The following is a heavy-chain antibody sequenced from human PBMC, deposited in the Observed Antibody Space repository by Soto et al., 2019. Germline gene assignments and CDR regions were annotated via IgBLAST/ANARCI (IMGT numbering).Heavy chain of an antibody. CDR2: ISGYNGNS. CDR1: GYTFTSYG. J-gene: IGHJ4*02. Sequence: QVQLVQSGAEVKKPGASVKVSCKASGYTFTSYGISWVRQAPGQGLEWTGRISGYNGNSNYAQNLQGRVTMTTDTSTSTAYMELRSLRSDDTAVDYCAREEIQDIVVVVVAPEGLGYWGQGTLVTVSS. V-gene: IGHV1-18*01. D-gene: IGHD2-15*01. CDR3: AREEIQDIVVVVVAPEGLGY.